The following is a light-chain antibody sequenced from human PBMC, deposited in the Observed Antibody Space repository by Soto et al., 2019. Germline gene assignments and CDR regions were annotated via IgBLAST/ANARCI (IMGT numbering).Light chain of an antibody. CDR3: AALDDSLSGWV. CDR2: SNN. V-gene: IGLV1-47*02. J-gene: IGLJ3*02. Sequence: QSVLTQQPSASGTPGQRGPISFAGSSSNIGSQQVYWYQQLPRTAPKLLIYSNNQRPSGVTDRFSGSKSGTSASLAISGLLYEDEDDYYCAALDDSLSGWVFGGGTKLTVL. CDR1: SSNIGSQQ.